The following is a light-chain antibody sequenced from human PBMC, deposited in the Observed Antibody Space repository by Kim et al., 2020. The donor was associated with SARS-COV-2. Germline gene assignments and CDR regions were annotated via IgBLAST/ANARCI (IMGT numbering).Light chain of an antibody. J-gene: IGKJ1*01. V-gene: IGKV1-39*01. CDR3: QQSYTLPRT. CDR2: PAS. CDR1: QTIDNF. Sequence: ASVGDMVNISCRASQTIDNFLSWYQHKPGIPPSLLIYPASTLQGGVPSRCSGHRSGTDFTLTISSVRPEDFATYFCQQSYTLPRTFGQGTKVDIK.